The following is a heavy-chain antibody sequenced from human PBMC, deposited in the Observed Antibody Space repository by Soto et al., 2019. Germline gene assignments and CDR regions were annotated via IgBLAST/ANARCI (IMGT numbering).Heavy chain of an antibody. V-gene: IGHV2-70*01. CDR1: GFSLSTSGMC. J-gene: IGHJ3*02. CDR2: IDWDDDK. Sequence: SGPTLVNPTQTLTLTCTFSGFSLSTSGMCVSWIRQPPGKALEWLALIDWDDDKYYSTSLKTRLTISKDTSKNQAVLTMTNMDPVDTATYYCAREYYYDSSGYDAFDIWGQGTMVTVSS. CDR3: AREYYYDSSGYDAFDI. D-gene: IGHD3-22*01.